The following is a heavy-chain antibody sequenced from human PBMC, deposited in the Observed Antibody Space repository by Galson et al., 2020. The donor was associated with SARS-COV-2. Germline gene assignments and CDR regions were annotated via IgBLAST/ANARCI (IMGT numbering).Heavy chain of an antibody. CDR2: IYYSGGT. CDR3: ARDGLGQGDAFDI. CDR1: GGSIISNNY. D-gene: IGHD3-16*01. J-gene: IGHJ3*02. V-gene: IGHV4-59*12. Sequence: SETLSLTCTVSGGSIISNNYWTWIRQPPGKGLEWIGYIYYSGGTNYNPSLKSRVTISVDRSKNQFSLKLSSVTAADTAVYYCARDGLGQGDAFDIWGQGTMVTVSS.